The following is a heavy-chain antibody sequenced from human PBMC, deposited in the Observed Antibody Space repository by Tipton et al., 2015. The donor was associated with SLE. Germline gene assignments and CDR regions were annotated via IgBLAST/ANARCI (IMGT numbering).Heavy chain of an antibody. J-gene: IGHJ4*02. CDR2: IYYSGIT. Sequence: TLSLTCTVSGGYIKSTSYHWGWIRQPPGKGLEWIGTIYYSGITYYNPSLMSRVTISVDTSENHFSLKLSSVTAADTAVYFCARHMTKIEPFDYWGQGTLVTVSS. CDR1: GGYIKSTSYH. D-gene: IGHD2-21*01. CDR3: ARHMTKIEPFDY. V-gene: IGHV4-39*07.